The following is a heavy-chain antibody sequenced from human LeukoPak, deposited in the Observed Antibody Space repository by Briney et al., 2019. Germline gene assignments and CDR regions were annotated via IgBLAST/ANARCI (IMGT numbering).Heavy chain of an antibody. J-gene: IGHJ4*02. V-gene: IGHV3-23*01. CDR2: ISGSGGST. Sequence: PGGSLRLSCAASGFTSSSYAMSWVRQAPGKGLEWVSAISGSGGSTYYADSVKGRFTISRDNSKNTLYLQMNSLRAEDTAVYYCAKDLTGTTLSDFDYWGQGTLVTVSS. D-gene: IGHD1-20*01. CDR1: GFTSSSYA. CDR3: AKDLTGTTLSDFDY.